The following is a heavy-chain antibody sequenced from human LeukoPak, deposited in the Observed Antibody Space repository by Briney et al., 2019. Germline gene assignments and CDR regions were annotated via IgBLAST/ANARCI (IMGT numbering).Heavy chain of an antibody. J-gene: IGHJ4*02. V-gene: IGHV4-39*07. D-gene: IGHD3-22*01. CDR2: INYSGST. CDR1: GGSVSYSIFY. Sequence: SETLSLTCTVSGGSVSYSIFYWGWIRQPPGKGLEWIGSINYSGSTYYNPSLKSRVSISVDTSKNQFSLKLSSVTAADTAVYFCAEGRYDSSGYYQFDSWGQGTLVTVSS. CDR3: AEGRYDSSGYYQFDS.